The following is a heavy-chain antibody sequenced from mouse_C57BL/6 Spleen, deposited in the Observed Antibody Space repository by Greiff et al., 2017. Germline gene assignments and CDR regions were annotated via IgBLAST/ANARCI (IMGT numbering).Heavy chain of an antibody. J-gene: IGHJ2*01. D-gene: IGHD3-2*02. CDR1: GYTFTSYG. CDR2: IYPRSGNT. Sequence: VHLVESGAELARPGASVKLSCKASGYTFTSYGISWVKQRTGQGLEWIGEIYPRSGNTYYNEKFKGKATLTADKSSSTAYMELRSLTSEDSAVYFCARGGGSGLYFDYWGQGTTLTVSS. V-gene: IGHV1-81*01. CDR3: ARGGGSGLYFDY.